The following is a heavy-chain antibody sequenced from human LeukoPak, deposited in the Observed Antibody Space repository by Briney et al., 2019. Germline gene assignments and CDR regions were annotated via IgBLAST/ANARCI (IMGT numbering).Heavy chain of an antibody. CDR1: GYTFTGYH. CDR3: ARDYCSSTCCLFDY. Sequence: ASVKVSCKASGYTFTGYHMHWVRQAPGQGLEWMGRINPNSGDTNYAQKFQGRVTMTRDTSISTAYMELSRLRFDDTAVYYCARDYCSSTCCLFDYWGQGTLVTVSS. V-gene: IGHV1-2*06. CDR2: INPNSGDT. D-gene: IGHD2-2*01. J-gene: IGHJ4*02.